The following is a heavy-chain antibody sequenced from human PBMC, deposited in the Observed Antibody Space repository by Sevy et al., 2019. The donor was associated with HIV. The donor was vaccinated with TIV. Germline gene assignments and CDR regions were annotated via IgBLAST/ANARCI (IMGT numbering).Heavy chain of an antibody. V-gene: IGHV3-49*04. CDR2: IRGKPYGGTT. J-gene: IGHJ6*02. D-gene: IGHD1-26*01. Sequence: GGSLRLSCTASGFTFGGYTMSWVRQAPGKGLEWVAFIRGKPYGGTTEYAASVKVRFTISRDDSKSIAYLQMNSLKTEDTAVYYWTRVEGAADWGMDVWGQWTTVTVSS. CDR3: TRVEGAADWGMDV. CDR1: GFTFGGYT.